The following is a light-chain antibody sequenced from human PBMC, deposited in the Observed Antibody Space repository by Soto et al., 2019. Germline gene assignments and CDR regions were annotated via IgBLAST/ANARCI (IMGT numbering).Light chain of an antibody. CDR3: SSYTSSSTYV. CDR1: SSDVGGYNY. V-gene: IGLV2-14*01. J-gene: IGLJ1*01. CDR2: EVS. Sequence: QSALTHPASVSGSPGQSITISCTGTSSDVGGYNYVSWYQQHPGKAPKLMIYEVSSRPSGVSNRFSGSKSGNTASLTISGLQAEDEADYYCSSYTSSSTYVFGHGTKVNVL.